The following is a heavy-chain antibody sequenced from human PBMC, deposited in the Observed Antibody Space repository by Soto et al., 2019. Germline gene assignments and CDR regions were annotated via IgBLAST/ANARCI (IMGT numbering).Heavy chain of an antibody. D-gene: IGHD4-17*01. V-gene: IGHV4-31*03. J-gene: IGHJ6*02. CDR2: IYYSGST. Sequence: QVRLEESGPGLVKPSETLSLICSVSGGSVNNANYFXNWXXXXXXNGLEWIGYIYYSGSTRYNPSFKTRATLSIDTSKNQFSLRLNSVTVADTAVYFCARDADYGGSRGGMDVWGRGTTVTVSS. CDR3: ARDADYGGSRGGMDV. CDR1: GGSVNNANYF.